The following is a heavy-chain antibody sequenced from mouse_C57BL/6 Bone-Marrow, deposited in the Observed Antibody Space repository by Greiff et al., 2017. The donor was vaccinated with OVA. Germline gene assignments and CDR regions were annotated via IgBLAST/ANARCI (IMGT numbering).Heavy chain of an antibody. CDR3: ARKGLLDAMDY. D-gene: IGHD2-3*01. CDR1: GYSITSGYY. J-gene: IGHJ4*01. Sequence: ESGPGLVKPSQSLSLTCSVTGYSITSGYYCNWIRQFPGNKLEWMGYISYDGSNNYNPSLKNRISITRDTSKNQFFLKLNSVTTEDTATYYCARKGLLDAMDYWGQGTSVTVSS. CDR2: ISYDGSN. V-gene: IGHV3-6*01.